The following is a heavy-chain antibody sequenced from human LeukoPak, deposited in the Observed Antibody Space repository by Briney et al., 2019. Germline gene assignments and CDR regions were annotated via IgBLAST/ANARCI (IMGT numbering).Heavy chain of an antibody. V-gene: IGHV4-34*01. J-gene: IGHJ6*03. CDR2: INHSGNT. Sequence: SETLSLTCAVYGGSFSGYYWSWIRQPPGKGLEWIGEINHSGNTNYNPSLKSRVTISVDTSKNQFSLKLSSVTAADTAMYYCARVKDPGGYYYYYYMDVWGKGTTVTVSS. CDR3: ARVKDPGGYYYYYYMDV. D-gene: IGHD3-16*01. CDR1: GGSFSGYY.